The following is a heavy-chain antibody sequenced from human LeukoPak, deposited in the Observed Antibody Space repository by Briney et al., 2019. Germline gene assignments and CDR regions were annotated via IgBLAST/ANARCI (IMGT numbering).Heavy chain of an antibody. CDR3: AKDGNWARFEN. Sequence: GGSLRLSGAASGFAFSNYGMNGCGQAPGKGLDWVSGITGSGGTTYYADSVKGRFTISRDTSKNTLYLQMNSPRAEDTAAYYCAKDGNWARFENWGQGTLVTVSS. V-gene: IGHV3-23*01. J-gene: IGHJ4*02. CDR2: ITGSGGTT. D-gene: IGHD7-27*01. CDR1: GFAFSNYG.